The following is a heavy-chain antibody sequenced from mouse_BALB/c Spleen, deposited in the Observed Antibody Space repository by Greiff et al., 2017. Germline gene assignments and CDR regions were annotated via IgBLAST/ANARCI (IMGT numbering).Heavy chain of an antibody. CDR2: ISSGGSYT. V-gene: IGHV5-9-4*01. CDR1: GFTFSSYA. D-gene: IGHD2-1*01. J-gene: IGHJ4*01. Sequence: EVKLVESGGGLVKPGGSLKLSCAASGFTFSSYAMSWVRQSPEKRLEWVAEISSGGSYTYYPDTVTGRFTISRDNAKNTLYLEMSSLRSEDTAMYYCARDYPMVMGGNHYYAMDYWGQGTSVTVSS. CDR3: ARDYPMVMGGNHYYAMDY.